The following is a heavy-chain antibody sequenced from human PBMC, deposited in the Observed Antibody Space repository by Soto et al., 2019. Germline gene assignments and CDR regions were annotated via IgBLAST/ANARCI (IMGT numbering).Heavy chain of an antibody. CDR3: AKNAPYYYDSSGYQLLDY. CDR1: GFTFSSYG. CDR2: ISYDGSNK. Sequence: PGGSLRLSCAASGFTFSSYGMHWVRQAPGKGLEWVAVISYDGSNKYYADSVKGRFTISRDNSKNTLYLQMNSLRAEDTAVYYCAKNAPYYYDSSGYQLLDYWGQGTLVTVSS. D-gene: IGHD3-22*01. V-gene: IGHV3-30*18. J-gene: IGHJ4*02.